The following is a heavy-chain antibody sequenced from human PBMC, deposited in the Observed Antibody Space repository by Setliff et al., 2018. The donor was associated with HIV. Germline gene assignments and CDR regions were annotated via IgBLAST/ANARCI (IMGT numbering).Heavy chain of an antibody. J-gene: IGHJ3*02. V-gene: IGHV1-69*05. CDR3: ARDGRLLNAFDI. D-gene: IGHD2-15*01. CDR2: TIPIFGTA. CDR1: GGTFSSYA. Sequence: SVKVSCKASGGTFSSYAISWVRQAPGQGLEWMGGTIPIFGTANYAQKFQGRVTITTDESTSTAYMELSSLRSEDTAVYYCARDGRLLNAFDIWGQGTMVTVSS.